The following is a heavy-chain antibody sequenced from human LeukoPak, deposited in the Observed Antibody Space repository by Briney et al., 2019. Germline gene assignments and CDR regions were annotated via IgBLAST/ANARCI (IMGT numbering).Heavy chain of an antibody. CDR2: IYYSGST. CDR3: ARSRGEIQLWLLAPDY. V-gene: IGHV4-59*01. Sequence: PSETLSLTCTVSGGSISSYYWSWIRQPPGKGLEWIGYIYYSGSTNYNPSLKSRVTISVDTSKNRFSLKLSSVTAADTAVYYCARSRGEIQLWLLAPDYWGQGTLVTVSS. CDR1: GGSISSYY. D-gene: IGHD5-18*01. J-gene: IGHJ4*02.